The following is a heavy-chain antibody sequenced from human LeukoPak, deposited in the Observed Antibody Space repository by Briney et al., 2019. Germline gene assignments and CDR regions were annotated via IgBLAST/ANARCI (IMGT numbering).Heavy chain of an antibody. CDR1: GGTFSSYA. CDR3: ARDDSSGYYYGRYFQH. CDR2: IIPIFGTA. Sequence: WVKVSCKASGGTFSSYAISWVRQAPGQGLEWMGGIIPIFGTANYAQKFQGRVTITADESTSTAYMELSSLRSEDTAVYYCARDDSSGYYYGRYFQHWGQGTLVTVSS. D-gene: IGHD3-22*01. V-gene: IGHV1-69*01. J-gene: IGHJ1*01.